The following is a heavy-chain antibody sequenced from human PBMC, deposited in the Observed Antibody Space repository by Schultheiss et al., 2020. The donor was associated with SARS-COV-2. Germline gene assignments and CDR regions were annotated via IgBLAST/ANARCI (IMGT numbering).Heavy chain of an antibody. J-gene: IGHJ4*02. CDR3: AREQWLRFKGTLGY. CDR2: INPNSGGT. Sequence: ASVKVSCKASGYTFTDHYMHWVRQAPGQGLEWMGWINPNSGGTNYAQKFQGRVTMTRDTSISTAYMELSRLRSDDTAVYYCAREQWLRFKGTLGYWGQGTLVTVSS. CDR1: GYTFTDHY. V-gene: IGHV1-2*02. D-gene: IGHD5-12*01.